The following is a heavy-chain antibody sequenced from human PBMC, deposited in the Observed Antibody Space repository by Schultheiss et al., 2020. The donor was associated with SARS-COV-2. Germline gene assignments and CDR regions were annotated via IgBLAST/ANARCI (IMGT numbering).Heavy chain of an antibody. CDR3: ARGGSFMYPDP. V-gene: IGHV4-59*08. J-gene: IGHJ5*02. CDR1: GGSISSYY. D-gene: IGHD3-16*01. Sequence: SETLSLTCTVSGGSISSYYWSWIRQPPGKGLEWIGYIYYSGSTYYNPSLKSRVTISVDTSKNQFSLKLSSVTAADTAVYYCARGGSFMYPDPWGQGTLVTVSS. CDR2: IYYSGST.